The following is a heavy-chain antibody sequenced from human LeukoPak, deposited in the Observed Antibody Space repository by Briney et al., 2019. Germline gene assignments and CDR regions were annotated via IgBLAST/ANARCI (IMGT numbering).Heavy chain of an antibody. CDR2: ISSSSSTI. V-gene: IGHV3-48*01. CDR3: ARDSIAAAGSY. J-gene: IGHJ4*02. Sequence: GGSLRLSCAASGFAFSSYSMNWVRQAPGKGLEWVSSISSSSSTIYYADSVKGRFTISRDNAKNSLYLQMNSLRAEDTAVYYCARDSIAAAGSYWGQGTLVTVSS. D-gene: IGHD6-13*01. CDR1: GFAFSSYS.